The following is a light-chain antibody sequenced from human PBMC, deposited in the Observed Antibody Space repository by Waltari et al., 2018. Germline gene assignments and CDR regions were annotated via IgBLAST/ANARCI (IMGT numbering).Light chain of an antibody. J-gene: IGKJ1*01. CDR3: QQYYGTPPRT. CDR1: QSVLYNSDNKNY. Sequence: DIVMTQSPDSLAVSLGERATINCKSSQSVLYNSDNKNYLAWYQQKPGQPPKLLIYGASTREAGVPDRFSGSWSGTDFTLTITSLQAEDVAFYYCQQYYGTPPRTFGQGTKVEIK. CDR2: GAS. V-gene: IGKV4-1*01.